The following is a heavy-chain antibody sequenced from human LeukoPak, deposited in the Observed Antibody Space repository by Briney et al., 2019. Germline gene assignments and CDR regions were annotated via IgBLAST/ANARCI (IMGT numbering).Heavy chain of an antibody. Sequence: GESLKISCKGSGYSFTNYWIGWVRQMPGKGLEWMGIIYPGDSDTRYSPSFQGQVTISADKSISTAYLQWSSLKASDTAMYYCARRGRITMVRGVMRHYYYYMDVWGKGTTVTISS. J-gene: IGHJ6*03. V-gene: IGHV5-51*01. CDR1: GYSFTNYW. CDR2: IYPGDSDT. CDR3: ARRGRITMVRGVMRHYYYYMDV. D-gene: IGHD3-10*01.